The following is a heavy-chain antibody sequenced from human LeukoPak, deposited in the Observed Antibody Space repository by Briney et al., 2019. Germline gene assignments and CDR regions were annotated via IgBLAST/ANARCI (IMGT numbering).Heavy chain of an antibody. CDR1: GYTFTGYY. CDR3: ATMYSSGRRHFYYYYGMDV. J-gene: IGHJ6*02. V-gene: IGHV1-2*02. Sequence: ASVKVSCKASGYTFTGYYMHWVRQAPGQGLEWMGWINPNGGGTNYAQKFQGRVTMTRDTSISTAYMELSRLRSDDTAVYYCATMYSSGRRHFYYYYGMDVWGQGTTVTVSS. CDR2: INPNGGGT. D-gene: IGHD6-19*01.